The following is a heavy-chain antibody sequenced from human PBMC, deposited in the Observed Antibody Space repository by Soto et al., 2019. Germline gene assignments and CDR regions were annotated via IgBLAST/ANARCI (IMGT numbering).Heavy chain of an antibody. V-gene: IGHV4-59*08. CDR2: IYYSWST. CDR3: ARLIEDWNDVNYYYYMDV. J-gene: IGHJ6*03. CDR1: GGSISSYY. Sequence: PSETLSLTCTVAGGSISSYYWSWILQPPGKGLEWIGYIYYSWSTNYNPSLKSRVTISVDTSKNQFSLKLSSVTAADTAVYYCARLIEDWNDVNYYYYMDVWGKGTTVTVSS. D-gene: IGHD1-1*01.